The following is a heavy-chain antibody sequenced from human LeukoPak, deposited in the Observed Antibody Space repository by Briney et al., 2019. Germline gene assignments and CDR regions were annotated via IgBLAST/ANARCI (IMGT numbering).Heavy chain of an antibody. D-gene: IGHD2-2*01. J-gene: IGHJ5*02. CDR3: ARSRVVPAAILPRRNWFDP. V-gene: IGHV4-34*01. Sequence: SETLSLTCAVYGGSFSGYYWSWIRQPPGKGLEWIGEINHSGSTNYNPSLKSRVTISVDTSKNQFSLKLSSVTAAGTAVYYCARSRVVPAAILPRRNWFDPWGQGTLVTVSS. CDR2: INHSGST. CDR1: GGSFSGYY.